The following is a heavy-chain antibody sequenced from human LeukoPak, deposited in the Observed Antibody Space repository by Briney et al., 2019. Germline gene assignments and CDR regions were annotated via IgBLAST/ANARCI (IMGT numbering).Heavy chain of an antibody. CDR1: GYSFTSYW. CDR3: VQCGGDCYTSLH. J-gene: IGHJ4*02. CDR2: IYPGDSNT. Sequence: GESLKISCESSGYSFTSYWIGWVRQMPGKGLEWMGIIYPGDSNTRYSPSFQGQVTISADKSISTAYLQWSSLKASDSAMYYCVQCGGDCYTSLHWGQGTLVTVSS. D-gene: IGHD2-21*02. V-gene: IGHV5-51*01.